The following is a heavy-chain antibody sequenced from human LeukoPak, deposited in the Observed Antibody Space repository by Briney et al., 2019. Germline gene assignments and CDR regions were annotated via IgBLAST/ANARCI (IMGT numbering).Heavy chain of an antibody. CDR3: ARNAGDQIYFDY. CDR1: GGSISSYY. D-gene: IGHD7-27*01. Sequence: KPSETPSLTRTVSGGSISSYYWGWIRQPPRQGLEWIGYIYYSGSTNYNPSLKSRVSISVDTSKNQFSLKLSSVTAADTAVYYCARNAGDQIYFDYWGQGTLVTVSS. J-gene: IGHJ4*02. V-gene: IGHV4-59*01. CDR2: IYYSGST.